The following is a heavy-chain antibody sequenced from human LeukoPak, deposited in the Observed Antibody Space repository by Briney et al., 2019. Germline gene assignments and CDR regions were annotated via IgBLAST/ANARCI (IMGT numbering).Heavy chain of an antibody. Sequence: GGSLRLSCAASGFTFDDYAMHWVRQAPGKGLEWVSGISWNSGSIGYADSVKGRFTISRDNAKNSLYLQMNSLRAEDTAVYYCARVPRAVTPYYFDYWGQGTLVTVSS. J-gene: IGHJ4*02. CDR2: ISWNSGSI. V-gene: IGHV3-9*01. CDR3: ARVPRAVTPYYFDY. CDR1: GFTFDDYA. D-gene: IGHD4-17*01.